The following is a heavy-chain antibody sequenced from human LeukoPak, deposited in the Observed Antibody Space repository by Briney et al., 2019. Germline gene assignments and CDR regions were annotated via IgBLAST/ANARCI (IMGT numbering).Heavy chain of an antibody. CDR3: ARDKGNSYNWFDP. CDR2: ISSSSSYI. V-gene: IGHV3-21*01. CDR1: GFTFSSYS. Sequence: SGGSLRLSCAASGFTFSSYSMNWVRQAPGKGLEWVSPISSSSSYIYYADSVKGRFTISRDNAKSSLYLQMNSLRAEDTAVYYCARDKGNSYNWFDPWGQGTLVTVSS. J-gene: IGHJ5*02.